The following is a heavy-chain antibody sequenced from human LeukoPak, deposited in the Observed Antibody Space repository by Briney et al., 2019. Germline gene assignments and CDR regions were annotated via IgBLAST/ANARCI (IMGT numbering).Heavy chain of an antibody. CDR1: GFTFSSYS. V-gene: IGHV3-21*01. CDR3: AREAYFTVTDNEDYYGMDV. CDR2: ISSSSSYI. J-gene: IGHJ6*02. Sequence: GGSLRLSCAASGFTFSSYSMNWVRQAPGKGLEWVSSISSSSSYIYYPDSVKGRFTISRDNAKNSLYLQMNSLRAEDTAVYYCAREAYFTVTDNEDYYGMDVWGQGTTVTVSS. D-gene: IGHD4-17*01.